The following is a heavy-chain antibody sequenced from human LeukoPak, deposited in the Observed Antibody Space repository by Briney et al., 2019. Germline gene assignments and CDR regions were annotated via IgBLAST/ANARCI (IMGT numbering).Heavy chain of an antibody. CDR1: GFTFDDYG. CDR2: INWNGGST. CDR3: ARGAYGAASDYYYYMDV. V-gene: IGHV3-20*04. J-gene: IGHJ6*03. D-gene: IGHD4-17*01. Sequence: GGSLRLSCAASGFTFDDYGMSWVRQAPGKGLEGVSGINWNGGSTGYADSVKGRFTISRDNAKNSLYLQMNSLRAEDTALYYCARGAYGAASDYYYYMDVWGKGTTVTVSS.